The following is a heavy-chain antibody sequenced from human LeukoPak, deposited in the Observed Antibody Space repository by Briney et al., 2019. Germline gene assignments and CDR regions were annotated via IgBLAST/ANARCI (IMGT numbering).Heavy chain of an antibody. CDR3: ARGEKLRYFDWLLLPPYGMDV. CDR2: MNPNSGNT. D-gene: IGHD3-9*01. CDR1: GYTFTGYY. J-gene: IGHJ6*02. Sequence: ASVKVSCKASGYTFTGYYMHWVRQAPGQGLEWMGWMNPNSGNTGYAQKFQGRVTMTRNTSISTAYMELSSLRSEDTAVYYCARGEKLRYFDWLLLPPYGMDVWGQGTTVTVSS. V-gene: IGHV1-8*02.